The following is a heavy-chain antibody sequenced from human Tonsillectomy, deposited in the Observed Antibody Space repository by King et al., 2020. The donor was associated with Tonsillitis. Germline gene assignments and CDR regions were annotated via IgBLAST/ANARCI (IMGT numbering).Heavy chain of an antibody. CDR3: ARDEDCSGGSCYYYGMDV. Sequence: VQLVESGGGLVQPGGSLRLSCAASGFTFSSYWMSWVRQAPGKGLEWVANIKHDGSEKYYGDSVKGRFTISRDNAKSSLYLQMNSLRAEDTAVYYWARDEDCSGGSCYYYGMDVWGQGTTVTVSS. J-gene: IGHJ6*02. D-gene: IGHD2-15*01. V-gene: IGHV3-7*03. CDR1: GFTFSSYW. CDR2: IKHDGSEK.